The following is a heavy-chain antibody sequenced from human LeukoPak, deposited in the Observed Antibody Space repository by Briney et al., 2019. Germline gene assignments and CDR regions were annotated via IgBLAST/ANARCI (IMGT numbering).Heavy chain of an antibody. J-gene: IGHJ4*02. CDR2: ISSDGSST. CDR1: RFTFSSYW. D-gene: IGHD3-16*01. V-gene: IGHV3-74*01. CDR3: ARAYIKAFDQ. Sequence: GGSLRLSCAASRFTFSSYWMHWVRQAPGKGLVWVSRISSDGSSTTYADSVKGRFTISRDNAKNTLFVQKRSLRVEDTAVSICARAYIKAFDQWGQGTLVTVSS.